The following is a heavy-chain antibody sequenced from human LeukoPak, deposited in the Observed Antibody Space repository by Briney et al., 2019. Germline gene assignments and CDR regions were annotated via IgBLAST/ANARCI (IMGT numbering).Heavy chain of an antibody. CDR1: GGSISSSSYY. V-gene: IGHV4-39*07. Sequence: PSETLSLTCTVSGGSISSSSYYWGWIRQPPGKGLEWIGSIYYSGSTYYNPSLKSRVTISVDTSKNQFSLKLSSVTAADTAVYYCARGDTAMGYYFDYWGQGTLVTVSS. CDR2: IYYSGST. CDR3: ARGDTAMGYYFDY. J-gene: IGHJ4*02. D-gene: IGHD5-18*01.